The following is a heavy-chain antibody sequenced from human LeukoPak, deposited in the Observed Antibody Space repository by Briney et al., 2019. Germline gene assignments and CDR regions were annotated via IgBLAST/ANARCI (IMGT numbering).Heavy chain of an antibody. D-gene: IGHD4-11*01. CDR3: AKSMTTVTTYVGIFDY. J-gene: IGHJ4*02. Sequence: GGSLRLSCAASGFIFSNYAMHWVRQAPGKGLEWVAVISYDGSNKYYADSVKGRFTISRDNSKNTLYLQMNSLRAEDTAVYYCAKSMTTVTTYVGIFDYWGQGTLVTVSS. CDR1: GFIFSNYA. CDR2: ISYDGSNK. V-gene: IGHV3-30*18.